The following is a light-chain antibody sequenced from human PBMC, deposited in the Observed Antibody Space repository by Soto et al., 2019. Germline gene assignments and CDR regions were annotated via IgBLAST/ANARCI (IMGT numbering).Light chain of an antibody. J-gene: IGLJ7*01. CDR3: SSYTSSSTLYV. CDR1: SSDVGGYKS. Sequence: QSALTQPASVSGSPGQSITISCTGTSSDVGGYKSVSWYQHHPGKAPKLMIYEVTNRPSGVSNRFSGSKSGNTASLTISGLQAEEEADYYCSSYTSSSTLYVFGSGTQLTVL. CDR2: EVT. V-gene: IGLV2-14*01.